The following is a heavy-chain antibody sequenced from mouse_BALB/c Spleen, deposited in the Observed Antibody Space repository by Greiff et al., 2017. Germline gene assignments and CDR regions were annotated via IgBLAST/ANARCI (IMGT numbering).Heavy chain of an antibody. D-gene: IGHD1-1*02. Sequence: VQLQQSGPGLVKPSQSLSLTCSVTGYSITSGYYWNWIRQFPGNKLEWMGYISYDGSNNYNPSLKNRISITRDTSKNQFFLKLNSVTTEDTATYYCAREVGYRRYFDVWGAGTTVTVSS. CDR1: GYSITSGYY. CDR2: ISYDGSN. CDR3: AREVGYRRYFDV. V-gene: IGHV3-6*02. J-gene: IGHJ1*01.